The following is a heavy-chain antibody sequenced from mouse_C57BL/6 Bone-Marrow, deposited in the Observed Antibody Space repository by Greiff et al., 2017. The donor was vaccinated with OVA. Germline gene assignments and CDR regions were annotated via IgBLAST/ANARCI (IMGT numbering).Heavy chain of an antibody. CDR3: TTWDYSGRDWFAY. Sequence: EVQLQQSGAELVRPGASVKLSCTASGFNIKDDYMHWVKQRPEQGLEWIGWIDPENGDTEYASKFQGKATITADTSSNTAYLQLSSLTSEDTAVYYCTTWDYSGRDWFAYWGQGTLVTVSA. J-gene: IGHJ3*01. V-gene: IGHV14-4*01. CDR1: GFNIKDDY. CDR2: IDPENGDT. D-gene: IGHD1-1*01.